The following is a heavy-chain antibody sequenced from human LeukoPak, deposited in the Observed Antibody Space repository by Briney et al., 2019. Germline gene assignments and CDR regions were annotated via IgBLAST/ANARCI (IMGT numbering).Heavy chain of an antibody. D-gene: IGHD6-13*01. CDR2: ISYDGSNK. Sequence: GGSLRLSCAASGFTFSSYAMHWVRQAPGKGLEWVAVISYDGSNKYYADSVKGRFTISRDNSKNTLYLQMNSLRAEDTAVYYCARGEDSSSWYLSVYYYYMDVWGKGTTVTVSS. CDR1: GFTFSSYA. J-gene: IGHJ6*03. V-gene: IGHV3-30*04. CDR3: ARGEDSSSWYLSVYYYYMDV.